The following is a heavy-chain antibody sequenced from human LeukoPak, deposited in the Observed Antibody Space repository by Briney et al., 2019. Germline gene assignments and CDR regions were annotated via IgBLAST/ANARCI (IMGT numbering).Heavy chain of an antibody. J-gene: IGHJ3*01. CDR2: VSYRGST. D-gene: IGHD6-13*01. CDR3: ARPYSSNWYDAFHF. V-gene: IGHV4-59*01. Sequence: TSETLSLTCTVFGGPITGYYWSWNRQPPGKGLEWIGYVSYRGSTSYNPSLKSRVTISVDTSKNQFSLKLSSVTAADTAVYYCARPYSSNWYDAFHFWGQGTMVTVSS. CDR1: GGPITGYY.